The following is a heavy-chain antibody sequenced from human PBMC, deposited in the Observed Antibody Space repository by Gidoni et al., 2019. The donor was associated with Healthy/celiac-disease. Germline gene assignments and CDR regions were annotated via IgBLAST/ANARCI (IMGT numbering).Heavy chain of an antibody. CDR2: ISYDGSNK. D-gene: IGHD3-9*01. V-gene: IGHV3-30*18. Sequence: QVQLVESGGGVVQPGRSLRLACAASGFPFSSYGMHWVRQAPGKGLEWVAVISYDGSNKYYADSVKGRFTISRDNSKNTLYLQMNSLRAEDTAVYYCAKDILTGYYDQLFDYWGQGTLVTVSS. J-gene: IGHJ4*02. CDR3: AKDILTGYYDQLFDY. CDR1: GFPFSSYG.